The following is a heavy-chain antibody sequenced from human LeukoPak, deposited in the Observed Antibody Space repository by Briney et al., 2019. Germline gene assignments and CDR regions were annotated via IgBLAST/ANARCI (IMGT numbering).Heavy chain of an antibody. D-gene: IGHD1-26*01. V-gene: IGHV4-39*01. J-gene: IGHJ4*02. CDR3: ARTSGSSGSIDY. Sequence: SSETLSLTCTVSGGSISSSSYYWGWIRQPPGKGLEWIGSIYYSGSTYYNPSLKSRVTISVDTSKNQFSLKLSSVTAADTAVYYCARTSGSSGSIDYWGQGTLVTVSS. CDR1: GGSISSSSYY. CDR2: IYYSGST.